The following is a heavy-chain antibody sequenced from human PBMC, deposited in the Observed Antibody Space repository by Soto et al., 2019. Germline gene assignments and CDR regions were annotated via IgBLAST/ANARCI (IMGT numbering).Heavy chain of an antibody. CDR2: IYYSGST. CDR1: GGSISSYY. CDR3: ARLPEYYDFWSGSRPYYMDV. D-gene: IGHD3-3*01. V-gene: IGHV4-59*08. Sequence: PSETLSLTCTVSGGSISSYYWSWIRQPPGKGLEWIGYIYYSGSTNYNPSLKSRVTISVDTSKNQFSLKLSSVTAADTAVYYCARLPEYYDFWSGSRPYYMDVWGKGTTVTVSS. J-gene: IGHJ6*03.